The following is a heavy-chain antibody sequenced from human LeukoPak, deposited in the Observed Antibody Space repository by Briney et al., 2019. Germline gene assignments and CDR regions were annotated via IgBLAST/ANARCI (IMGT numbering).Heavy chain of an antibody. V-gene: IGHV5-51*01. D-gene: IGHD4-17*01. J-gene: IGHJ3*02. CDR2: IYPGDYDT. Sequence: GESLKISCKGSGYDFSTYYIGWVRQLPGKGLEWMGVIYPGDYDTTYSPSFEDEVTMSVDKSSSSAYLQWRSLKASDTAMYYCARLMLFEYGDYGDAFDIWGQGTMATVSS. CDR3: ARLMLFEYGDYGDAFDI. CDR1: GYDFSTYY.